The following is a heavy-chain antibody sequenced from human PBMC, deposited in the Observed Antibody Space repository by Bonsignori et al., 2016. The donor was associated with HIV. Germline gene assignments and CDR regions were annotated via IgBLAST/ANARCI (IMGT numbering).Heavy chain of an antibody. D-gene: IGHD5-24*01. CDR2: INHSGST. CDR1: GGSFSGYY. V-gene: IGHV4-34*01. J-gene: IGHJ4*02. CDR3: ARGSQGRWLQFAIHRGYFDY. Sequence: SETLSLTCAVYGGSFSGYYWSWIRQPPGKGLEWIGEINHSGSTNYNPSLKSRVTISVDTSKNQFSLKLSSVTAADTAVYYCARGSQGRWLQFAIHRGYFDYWGQGTLVTVSS.